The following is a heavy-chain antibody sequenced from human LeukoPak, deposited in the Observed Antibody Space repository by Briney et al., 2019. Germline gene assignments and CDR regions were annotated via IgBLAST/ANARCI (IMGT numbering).Heavy chain of an antibody. CDR1: GGTFSSYA. D-gene: IGHD2-2*01. V-gene: IGHV1-69*04. J-gene: IGHJ4*02. CDR2: IIPILGIA. CDR3: ASSGVVPAAIRYYFDY. Sequence: GASVKVSCKASGGTFSSYAISWVRQAPGQGLEWMGRIIPILGIANYAQKFQGRVTITADKSTSTAYMELSSLRSEDTAVYYCASSGVVPAAIRYYFDYWGQGTLVTVSS.